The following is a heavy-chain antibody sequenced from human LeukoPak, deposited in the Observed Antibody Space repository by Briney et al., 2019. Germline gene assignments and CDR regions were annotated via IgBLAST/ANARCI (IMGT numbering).Heavy chain of an antibody. CDR3: AKASYYDSSGYYFIFDY. V-gene: IGHV3-21*01. Sequence: PGGSLRLSCAASGFTFSSYSMNWVRQAPGKGLEWVSSISSSSSYIYYADSVKGRFTISRDNAKNSLYLQMNSLRAEDTAVYYCAKASYYDSSGYYFIFDYWGQGTLVTVSS. D-gene: IGHD3-22*01. CDR1: GFTFSSYS. CDR2: ISSSSSYI. J-gene: IGHJ4*02.